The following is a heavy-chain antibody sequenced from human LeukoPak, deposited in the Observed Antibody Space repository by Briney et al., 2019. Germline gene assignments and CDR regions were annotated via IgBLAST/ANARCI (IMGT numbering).Heavy chain of an antibody. CDR1: GFTFSSYS. CDR2: ISSSSSYI. D-gene: IGHD3-22*01. V-gene: IGHV3-21*04. CDR3: ARDGADSRGYWDAFDI. J-gene: IGHJ3*02. Sequence: KAGGSLRLSCAASGFTFSSYSMNWVRQAPGKGLEWVSSISSSSSYIYYADSVKGRFTISRDNAKNSLYLQMNSLRAEDTATYYCARDGADSRGYWDAFDIWGQGTVVTVSS.